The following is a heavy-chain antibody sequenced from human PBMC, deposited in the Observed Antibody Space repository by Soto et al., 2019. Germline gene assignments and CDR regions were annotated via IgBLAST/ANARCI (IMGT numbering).Heavy chain of an antibody. CDR3: ATSGWELLNY. CDR1: GGTFSSYA. Sequence: ASVKVSCKASGGTFSSYAISWVRQAPGQGLEWMGGIIPIFGTANYAQKFQGRVTIIADESTSTAYMELSSLRSEDTAVYYCATSGWELLNYWGQGTLVTVSS. V-gene: IGHV1-69*13. D-gene: IGHD1-26*01. CDR2: IIPIFGTA. J-gene: IGHJ4*02.